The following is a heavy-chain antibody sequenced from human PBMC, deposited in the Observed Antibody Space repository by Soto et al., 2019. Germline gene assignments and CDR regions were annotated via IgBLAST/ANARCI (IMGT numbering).Heavy chain of an antibody. J-gene: IGHJ4*02. V-gene: IGHV3-21*01. CDR1: GFTFSSYS. CDR3: ARARSPIAARILGY. CDR2: ISSSSSYI. Sequence: PGGSLRLSCAASGFTFSSYSMNWVRQAPGKGLEWVSSISSSSSYIYYADSVKGRFTISRDNAKNSLYLQMNSLRAEDTAVYYCARARSPIAARILGYWGQGTLVTVSS. D-gene: IGHD6-6*01.